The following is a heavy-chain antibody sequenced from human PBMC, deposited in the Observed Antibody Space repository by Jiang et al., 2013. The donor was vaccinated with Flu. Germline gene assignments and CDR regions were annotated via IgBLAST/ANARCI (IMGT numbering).Heavy chain of an antibody. V-gene: IGHV4-38-2*02. D-gene: IGHD3-10*01. CDR3: ARVLDYYGTGNFGCDY. CDR2: MYHSGGT. CDR1: GYSITSGYY. Sequence: GLVKPSETLSLTCTVSGYSITSGYYWGWIRQPPGRGLEWIGSMYHSGGTFYNASLKSRVTISVDTSNNQFSLRLRSVTAADTAVYYCARVLDYYGTGNFGCDYWGQGTLVTVSS. J-gene: IGHJ4*02.